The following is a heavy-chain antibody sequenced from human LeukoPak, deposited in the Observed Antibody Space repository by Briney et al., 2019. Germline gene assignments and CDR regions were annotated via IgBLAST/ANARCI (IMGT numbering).Heavy chain of an antibody. J-gene: IGHJ5*02. CDR2: IKQDETEK. V-gene: IGHV3-7*03. Sequence: PGGSLRLSCTASGFTFSNFWMGWVRQAPGKGLEWVANIKQDETEKFYLGSVKGRFTISRDNAKNSLYLQMNSLRAEDTAVYYCAPPPPWFDPWGQGTLVTVSS. CDR3: APPPPWFDP. CDR1: GFTFSNFW.